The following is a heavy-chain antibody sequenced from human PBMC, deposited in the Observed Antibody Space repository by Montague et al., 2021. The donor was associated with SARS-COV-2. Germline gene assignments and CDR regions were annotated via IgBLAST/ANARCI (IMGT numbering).Heavy chain of an antibody. CDR3: VRDTGSAQAGFDA. CDR1: GDSVWSNAAA. Sequence: CAISGDSVWSNAAAWNWIRQSPSGGLEWLGRTNYRSKWTSDYATSVEGRISIDPDTSKNQFFLHLRSVTPEGTGAYYCVRDTGSAQAGFDAWGQGTLVTVSS. CDR2: TNYRSKWTS. J-gene: IGHJ4*02. V-gene: IGHV6-1*01. D-gene: IGHD4-17*01.